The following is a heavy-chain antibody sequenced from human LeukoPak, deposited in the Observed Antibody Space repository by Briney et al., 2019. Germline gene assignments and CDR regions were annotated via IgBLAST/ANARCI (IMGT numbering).Heavy chain of an antibody. CDR1: GGSISSYY. CDR3: ARRQWLRGSFDP. Sequence: SETLSLTCTVSGGSISSYYWSWIRQPPGKGLEWIGYIYYSGSTNYNPSLKSRVTISVDTSKNQFSLKLSSVTAADTAVYYCARRQWLRGSFDPWGQGTLVTVSS. J-gene: IGHJ5*02. V-gene: IGHV4-59*12. CDR2: IYYSGST. D-gene: IGHD6-19*01.